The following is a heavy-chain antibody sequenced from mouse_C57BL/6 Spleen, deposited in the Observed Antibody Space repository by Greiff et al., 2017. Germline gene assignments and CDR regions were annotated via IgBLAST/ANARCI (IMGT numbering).Heavy chain of an antibody. CDR1: GFSFNTYA. J-gene: IGHJ4*01. V-gene: IGHV10-1*01. D-gene: IGHD4-1*01. CDR3: VRQLTGLYAMDY. Sequence: DVQLVESGGGLVQPKGSLKFSCAASGFSFNTYAMHWVRQAPGKGLEWVARIRSKSNNYATYYAVPVKDRFTISREDSESVLYLHMNNLETADAAKYYGVRQLTGLYAMDYWGQGTSVTVAS. CDR2: IRSKSNNYAT.